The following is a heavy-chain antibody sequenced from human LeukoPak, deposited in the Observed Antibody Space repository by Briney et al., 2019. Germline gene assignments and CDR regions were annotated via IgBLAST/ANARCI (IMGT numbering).Heavy chain of an antibody. CDR3: VKDKAVLWFGELASSWFDP. D-gene: IGHD3-10*01. V-gene: IGHV3-23*01. CDR1: GFTFSSCA. J-gene: IGHJ5*02. Sequence: GGSLRLSCAASGFTFSSCAMSWVRQAPGKGLEWVSAISGSGGSTYYADSVKGRFTISRDNSKNTLYLQMNSLRAEDTAVYYCVKDKAVLWFGELASSWFDPWGQGTLVTVSS. CDR2: ISGSGGST.